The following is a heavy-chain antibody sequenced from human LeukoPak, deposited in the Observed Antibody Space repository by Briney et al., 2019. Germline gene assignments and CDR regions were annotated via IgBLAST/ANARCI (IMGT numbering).Heavy chain of an antibody. V-gene: IGHV4-39*07. CDR2: ACYRGST. J-gene: IGHJ4*02. CDR1: GDSISSNSDY. CDR3: ARDSPGGATDY. Sequence: SETLSLTCTVSGDSISSNSDYWGWIRQPPGKGLEWIGSACYRGSTDYNPSIKSRVTISVDTSKNQLSLRLDSVTAADTAVYYCARDSPGGATDYWGQGTLVTVSS. D-gene: IGHD1-26*01.